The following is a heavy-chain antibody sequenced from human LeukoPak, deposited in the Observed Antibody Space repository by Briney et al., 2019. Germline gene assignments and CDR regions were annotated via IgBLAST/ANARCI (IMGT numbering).Heavy chain of an antibody. V-gene: IGHV1-18*01. CDR3: ARDAVDIVVVPAAPGGY. CDR1: GYTFTSYG. J-gene: IGHJ4*02. D-gene: IGHD2-2*03. Sequence: SVNVSCKASGYTFTSYGISWVRQAPGQGLEWMGWIGAYNGNTNYAQKLQGRVTMTTDTSTSTAYMELRSLRSDDTAVYYCARDAVDIVVVPAAPGGYWGQGTLVTVSS. CDR2: IGAYNGNT.